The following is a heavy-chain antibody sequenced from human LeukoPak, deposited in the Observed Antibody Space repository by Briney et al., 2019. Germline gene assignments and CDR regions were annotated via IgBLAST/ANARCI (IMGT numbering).Heavy chain of an antibody. CDR1: GFTFSDYC. CDR3: ATDGGTLPDSSVPCFDY. J-gene: IGHJ4*02. Sequence: GGSLRLSCAASGFTFSDYCMTWIRQAPGKGLEWVSFISSSGSIKYYADSVKGRFTISRDNANNSLYLQLNSLRAEDTAVYYCATDGGTLPDSSVPCFDYWGQGTLVTVSS. CDR2: ISSSGSIK. D-gene: IGHD3-22*01. V-gene: IGHV3-11*01.